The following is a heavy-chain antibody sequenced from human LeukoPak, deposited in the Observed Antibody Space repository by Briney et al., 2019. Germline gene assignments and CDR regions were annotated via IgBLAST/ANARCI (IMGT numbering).Heavy chain of an antibody. Sequence: PGGSLRLSCAASGFSFSASSMSWVRQTPGKGLEWVSSISENGRSTYYADSVKGRFTISRDNSKSTLYLQMNSLRAEDTAVYYCASFGGRRMPTPGNFDYWGQGTLVTVSS. CDR3: ASFGGRRMPTPGNFDY. J-gene: IGHJ4*02. D-gene: IGHD3-16*01. CDR2: ISENGRST. V-gene: IGHV3-23*01. CDR1: GFSFSASS.